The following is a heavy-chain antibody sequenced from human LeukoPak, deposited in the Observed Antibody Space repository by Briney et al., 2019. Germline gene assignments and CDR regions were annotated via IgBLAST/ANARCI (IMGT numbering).Heavy chain of an antibody. D-gene: IGHD2-2*02. J-gene: IGHJ6*02. CDR2: IIPILGIA. V-gene: IGHV1-69*04. CDR3: ARKNCSSTSCYKTYYYYGMGV. CDR1: GGTFSSYA. Sequence: ASVKVSCKASGGTFSSYAISWVRQAPGQGLEWMGRIIPILGIANYAQKFQGRVTITADKSTSTAYMELSSLRSEDTAVYYCARKNCSSTSCYKTYYYYGMGVWGQGTTVTVSS.